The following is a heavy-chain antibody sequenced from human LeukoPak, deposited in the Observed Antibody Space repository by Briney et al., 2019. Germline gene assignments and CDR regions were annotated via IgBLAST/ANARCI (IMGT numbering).Heavy chain of an antibody. Sequence: PGGSLRLSCAASGFTVSSNYMSWVRQAPGKGLEWVSVIYSGGSTYYADSVKGRFTISRDNSKNTLYLQMNSLRAEDTAVYYCATWSAYYFRSFDYWGQGTLVTVSS. J-gene: IGHJ4*02. CDR1: GFTVSSNY. D-gene: IGHD3-3*01. CDR2: IYSGGST. V-gene: IGHV3-53*01. CDR3: ATWSAYYFRSFDY.